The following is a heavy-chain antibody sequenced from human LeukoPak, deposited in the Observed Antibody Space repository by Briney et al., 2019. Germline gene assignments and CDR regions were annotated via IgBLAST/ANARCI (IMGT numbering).Heavy chain of an antibody. CDR1: GYTFTKNY. J-gene: IGHJ2*01. D-gene: IGHD6-19*01. CDR3: AREGLDSSGRYFDL. V-gene: IGHV1-2*02. Sequence: ASVKVSCKASGYTFTKNYMHWVRQAPGQGLEWMGWINPNFGGTNYSQKFQGRVTVTRDTSISTAYMELRRLRSDDTAVYYCAREGLDSSGRYFDLWGRGTLVTVSS. CDR2: INPNFGGT.